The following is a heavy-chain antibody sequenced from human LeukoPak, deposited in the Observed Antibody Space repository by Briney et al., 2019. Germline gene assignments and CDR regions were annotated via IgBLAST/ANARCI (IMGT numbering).Heavy chain of an antibody. Sequence: SETLSLTCTVSGASISSYYWSWIRLPPGKGLQWIGHIYYTGSTNYHPSLKSRVTMSVHTSKNQFSLNLNSVTAADTAVYYCARDDGYTYGFKTSDYWGQGTLVTVSS. CDR1: GASISSYY. D-gene: IGHD5-18*01. J-gene: IGHJ4*02. V-gene: IGHV4-59*12. CDR2: IYYTGST. CDR3: ARDDGYTYGFKTSDY.